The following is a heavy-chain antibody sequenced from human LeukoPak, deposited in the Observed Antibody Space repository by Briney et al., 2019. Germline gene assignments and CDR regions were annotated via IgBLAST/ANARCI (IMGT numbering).Heavy chain of an antibody. CDR1: GFTFSSYA. V-gene: IGHV3-23*01. CDR3: AKDSRYSSSPLDY. D-gene: IGHD6-13*01. CDR2: ISGSGGST. Sequence: GGSQRLSCAASGFTFSSYAMSWVRQAPGKGMEWVSAISGSGGSTYYADSVKGRFTISRDNSKNTLYLQMNSLRAEDTAVYYCAKDSRYSSSPLDYWGQGTLVTISS. J-gene: IGHJ4*02.